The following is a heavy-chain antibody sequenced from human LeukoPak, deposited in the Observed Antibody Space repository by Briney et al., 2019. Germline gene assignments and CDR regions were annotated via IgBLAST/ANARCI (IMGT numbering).Heavy chain of an antibody. Sequence: PGGSLRLSCAASGFTFSSYWMGWVRQAPGKGLEWVANIKQDGSEKYYVDSVKGRFTISRDNAKNSLYLQMNSLRAEDTAVYYCASRGRDGYPGDDAFDIWGQGTMVTVSS. CDR3: ASRGRDGYPGDDAFDI. V-gene: IGHV3-7*03. J-gene: IGHJ3*02. CDR1: GFTFSSYW. D-gene: IGHD5-24*01. CDR2: IKQDGSEK.